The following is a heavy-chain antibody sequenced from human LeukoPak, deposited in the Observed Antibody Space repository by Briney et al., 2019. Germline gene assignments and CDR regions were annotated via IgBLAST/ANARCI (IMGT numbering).Heavy chain of an antibody. CDR2: INAGNGNT. Sequence: GASVKVSRKASGYRFTTDMYTIHWLRQAPGHRLEWMGWINAGNGNTKYSQKFQGRVTITGDTSARTVYMEVSSLVSEDTAVYYCARDSDSSGWSWVYWGQGTLVTVSS. J-gene: IGHJ4*02. CDR3: ARDSDSSGWSWVY. CDR1: GYRFTTDMYT. V-gene: IGHV1-3*01. D-gene: IGHD6-19*01.